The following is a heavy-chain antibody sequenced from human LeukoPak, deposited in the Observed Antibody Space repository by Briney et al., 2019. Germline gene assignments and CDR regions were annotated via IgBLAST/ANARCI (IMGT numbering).Heavy chain of an antibody. D-gene: IGHD3-10*01. CDR2: IKQDGSEK. CDR3: ARDLIPYYYGSGSSNWFDP. V-gene: IGHV3-7*01. J-gene: IGHJ5*02. Sequence: GGSLRLSCAASGFTFSSYWMSWVRQAPGKGLEWVANIKQDGSEKYYVDSVKGRFTISRDNAKNSLYLQMNSLRAEDTAVYYCARDLIPYYYGSGSSNWFDPWGQGTLVTVSS. CDR1: GFTFSSYW.